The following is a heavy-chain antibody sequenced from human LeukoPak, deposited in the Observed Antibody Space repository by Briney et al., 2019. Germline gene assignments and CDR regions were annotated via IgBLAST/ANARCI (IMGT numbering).Heavy chain of an antibody. CDR3: ARDQKYCSSTSCYTHAGVPYPNDY. V-gene: IGHV3-48*02. J-gene: IGHJ4*02. Sequence: HPGGSLRLSCAASGFTFSSYSMNWVRQAPVKGLEWVSYISSSSSTIYYADSVKGRFTISRDNAKNSLYLQMNSLRDEDTAVYYCARDQKYCSSTSCYTHAGVPYPNDYWGQGALVTVSS. D-gene: IGHD2-2*02. CDR2: ISSSSSTI. CDR1: GFTFSSYS.